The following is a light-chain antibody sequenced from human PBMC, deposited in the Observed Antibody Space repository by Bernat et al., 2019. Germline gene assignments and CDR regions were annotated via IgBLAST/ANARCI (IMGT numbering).Light chain of an antibody. J-gene: IGKJ5*01. CDR3: QKLNSFPIT. Sequence: DIQLTQSPPFLSASVGDRVTITCRASQVIGTYLAWYKQKPGKAPNHLIYGASTLQAGVPSRFIGSGSGTEFTLTISSLQPDDSGSYYCQKLNSFPITFGQGTRLEIE. CDR1: QVIGTY. CDR2: GAS. V-gene: IGKV1-9*01.